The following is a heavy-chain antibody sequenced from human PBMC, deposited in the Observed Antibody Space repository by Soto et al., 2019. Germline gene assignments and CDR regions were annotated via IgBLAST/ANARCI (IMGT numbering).Heavy chain of an antibody. D-gene: IGHD6-13*01. V-gene: IGHV1-2*04. CDR2: INPNSGGT. J-gene: IGHJ6*02. CDR3: SSGLAAAAARGMDV. Sequence: QVQLVQSGAEVKKPGASVKVSCKASGYTFTGYYMHWVRQAPGQGLEWMGWINPNSGGTNYAQKFQGWVTMTSDTTISPAPTELRRLRSDDTDEHYCSSGLAAAAARGMDVWGQGTTVTVSS. CDR1: GYTFTGYY.